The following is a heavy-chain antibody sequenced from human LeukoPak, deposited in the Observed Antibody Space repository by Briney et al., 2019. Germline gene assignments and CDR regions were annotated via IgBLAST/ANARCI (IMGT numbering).Heavy chain of an antibody. CDR1: GVTFRSYG. V-gene: IGHV3-33*01. D-gene: IGHD5-18*01. CDR3: ARDVAPPNTPMINLFDC. J-gene: IGHJ4*02. Sequence: GRSLRLSCVASGVTFRSYGLRTVRAGPGAGRERVADIWYDGSNKYYADSMKGRFTISRDNSKNTLYLQMNSLRAEDTAVYYCARDVAPPNTPMINLFDCWGQGTLVTVSS. CDR2: IWYDGSNK.